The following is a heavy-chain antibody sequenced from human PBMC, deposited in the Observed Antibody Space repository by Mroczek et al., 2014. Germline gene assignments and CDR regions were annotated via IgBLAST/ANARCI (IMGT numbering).Heavy chain of an antibody. CDR2: INHSGST. Sequence: QVQLQQWGAGLLKPSETLSLTCAVYGGSFSGYYWSWIRQPPGKGLEWIGEINHSGSTNYNPSLKSRVTISVDTSKNQFSLKLSSVTAADTAVYYCARPREGYYDSSGYYGTNAFDIWGQGDNGHRLF. CDR1: GGSFSGYY. D-gene: IGHD3-22*01. V-gene: IGHV4-34*01. CDR3: ARPREGYYDSSGYYGTNAFDI. J-gene: IGHJ3*02.